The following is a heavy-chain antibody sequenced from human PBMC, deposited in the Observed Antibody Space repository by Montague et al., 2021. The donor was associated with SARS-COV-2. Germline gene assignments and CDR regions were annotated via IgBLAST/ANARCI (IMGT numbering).Heavy chain of an antibody. D-gene: IGHD2-15*01. J-gene: IGHJ6*02. CDR3: ARGYCSGSGCYYYYGMDV. Sequence: SETLSLTCAVYGGSFSGYYWSWIRQPPGRGLEWIGETNDSGRTXXXPSXXXRVTISVDTSKNQFSLRLSSVTAADTAVYYCARGYCSGSGCYYYYGMDVWGQGTTVTVSS. CDR2: TNDSGRT. V-gene: IGHV4-34*01. CDR1: GGSFSGYY.